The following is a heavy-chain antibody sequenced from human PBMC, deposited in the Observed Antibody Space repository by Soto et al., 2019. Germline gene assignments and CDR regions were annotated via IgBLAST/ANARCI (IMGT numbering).Heavy chain of an antibody. CDR1: GDSVSSSSYY. V-gene: IGHV4-39*01. J-gene: IGHJ5*02. CDR3: ASGLGWFAP. Sequence: SETLSLTCTVSGDSVSSSSYYWGWIRQPPGKGLERIGSLYYSEATYYNPSLKSRVTISVDTSKNQFSLKLNSVTAADTAVYYCASGLGWFAPWGQGTLVTVSS. CDR2: LYYSEAT.